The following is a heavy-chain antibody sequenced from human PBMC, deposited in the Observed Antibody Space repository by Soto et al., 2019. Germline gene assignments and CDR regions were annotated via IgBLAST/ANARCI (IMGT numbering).Heavy chain of an antibody. CDR3: AREVGSITMVRGVIQQFDY. V-gene: IGHV1-46*03. D-gene: IGHD3-10*01. J-gene: IGHJ4*02. CDR2: INPSGGST. CDR1: GYTFTSYY. Sequence: ASVKVSCKASGYTFTSYYMHWVRQAPGQGLEWMGIINPSGGSTSYAQKFQGRVTMTRDTSTSTVYMELSSLRSEDTAVYYCAREVGSITMVRGVIQQFDYWGQGTLVTVSS.